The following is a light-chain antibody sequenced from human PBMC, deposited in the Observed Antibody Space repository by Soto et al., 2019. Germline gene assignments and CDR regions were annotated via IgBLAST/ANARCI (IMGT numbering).Light chain of an antibody. CDR1: ETVIINY. V-gene: IGKV3-20*01. CDR3: QQYGSSTTT. J-gene: IGKJ1*01. Sequence: EIVLTQSPGTLSLSPGDTATLSCRASETVIINYLAWYQQKPGQAPRLLIYGASSRATGIPDRFSGSGSGTDFPLTISRLEPEDFAVYYCQQYGSSTTTFGQGTKVEIK. CDR2: GAS.